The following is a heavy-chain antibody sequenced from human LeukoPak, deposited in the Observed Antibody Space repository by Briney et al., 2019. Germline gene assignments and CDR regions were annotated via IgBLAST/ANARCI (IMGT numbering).Heavy chain of an antibody. CDR2: IYYSGST. CDR1: GGSISSYY. J-gene: IGHJ3*02. D-gene: IGHD6-13*01. CDR3: ARSAGSSWYLYAFDI. Sequence: PSETLSLTCTVSGGSISSYYWSWIRQPPGKGLEWIGYIYYSGSTNYNPSLKSRVTISVDTSKNQFSLKMSSVTAADTAVYYCARSAGSSWYLYAFDIWGQGTMVTVSS. V-gene: IGHV4-59*08.